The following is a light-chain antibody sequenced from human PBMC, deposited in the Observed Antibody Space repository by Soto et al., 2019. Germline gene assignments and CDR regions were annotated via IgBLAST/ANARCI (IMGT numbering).Light chain of an antibody. V-gene: IGKV3-11*01. CDR1: QSVRSN. CDR3: QQRSNWIT. CDR2: DAS. Sequence: DIVMTQYPATLSVSPGGRATLYCRASQSVRSNLAWYQQKPGQAPRLLIYDASYRATGIPARFSGSGSGTDFILTISSLEPEDFAIYYCQQRSNWITVGQGTRLEIK. J-gene: IGKJ5*01.